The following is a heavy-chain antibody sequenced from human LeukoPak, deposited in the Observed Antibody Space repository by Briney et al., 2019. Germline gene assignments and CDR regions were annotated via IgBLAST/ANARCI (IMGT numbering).Heavy chain of an antibody. CDR1: GFTFSSYS. V-gene: IGHV3-7*01. CDR2: IIQDGSEK. Sequence: PGGSLRLSCAASGFTFSSYSMNWVRQAPGKGLEWVANIIQDGSEKYYVDSVKGRFTISRDNAKNSLYLQMNSLRAEDTAVYHCARGPRNYYYGMDVWGQGTTVTVSS. CDR3: ARGPRNYYYGMDV. J-gene: IGHJ6*02.